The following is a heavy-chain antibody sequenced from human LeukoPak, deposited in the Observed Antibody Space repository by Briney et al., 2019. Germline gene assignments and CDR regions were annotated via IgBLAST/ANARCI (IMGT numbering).Heavy chain of an antibody. CDR1: GYTFTSYD. Sequence: GASVKVSCKASGYTFTSYDINWVRQATGQGLEWMGWMNPNSGNTGYAQKFQGRVTITADKSTSTAYMELSSLRSEDTAVYYCARLATVTSFDYWGQGTLVTVSS. CDR3: ARLATVTSFDY. D-gene: IGHD4-17*01. J-gene: IGHJ4*02. CDR2: MNPNSGNT. V-gene: IGHV1-8*03.